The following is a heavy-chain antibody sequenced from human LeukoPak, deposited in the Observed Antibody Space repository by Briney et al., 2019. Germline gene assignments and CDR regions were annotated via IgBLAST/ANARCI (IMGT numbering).Heavy chain of an antibody. D-gene: IGHD2-2*01. CDR3: ARMPLGYCSSTSCYASYFDY. V-gene: IGHV4-34*01. J-gene: IGHJ4*02. Sequence: SETLSLTCAVYGGSFSGYYWSWIRQPPGKGLEWIGEINHSGSTHYNPSLKSRVSISVDTSKNQFSLKLSSVTAADTAVYYCARMPLGYCSSTSCYASYFDYWGQGTLVTVSS. CDR1: GGSFSGYY. CDR2: INHSGST.